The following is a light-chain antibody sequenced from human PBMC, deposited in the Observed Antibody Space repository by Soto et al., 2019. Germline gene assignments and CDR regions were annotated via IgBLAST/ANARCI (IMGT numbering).Light chain of an antibody. CDR2: GAS. J-gene: IGKJ4*01. CDR1: QSVRSNY. V-gene: IGKV3-20*01. Sequence: EIVLTQSPGALSLSPGERATLSCRASQSVRSNYLAWYQQKPGQAPRLLIYGASSRATGIPDRFSGSGSGTDFTLTISRLEPEDFAVYSCQQYGISPPVTFGGGTRVEIK. CDR3: QQYGISPPVT.